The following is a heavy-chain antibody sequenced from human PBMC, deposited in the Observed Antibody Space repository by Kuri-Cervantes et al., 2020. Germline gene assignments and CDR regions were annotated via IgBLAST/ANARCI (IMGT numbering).Heavy chain of an antibody. J-gene: IGHJ4*02. CDR2: FDPEDGET. Sequence: ASVKVSCKVSGYTLTELSMHWVRQAPGKGLEWMGGFDPEDGETIYAQKFQGRVTITRDTSASTAYMELSSLRSEDTAVYYCASSGDGYSSSWYRIDWGQGTLVTVSS. CDR1: GYTLTELS. CDR3: ASSGDGYSSSWYRID. V-gene: IGHV1-24*01. D-gene: IGHD6-13*01.